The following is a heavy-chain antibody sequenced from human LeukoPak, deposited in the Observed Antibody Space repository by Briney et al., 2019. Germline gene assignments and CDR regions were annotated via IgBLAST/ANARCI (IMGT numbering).Heavy chain of an antibody. Sequence: GGSLRLSCAASGFTFSSYAMHWVRQAPGKGLEYVSAISSNGGSTYYANSVKGRFTISRDNSKNTLYLQMGSLRAEDMAVYYCARATAVTILRGDFDYWGQGTLVTVSS. V-gene: IGHV3-64*01. CDR3: ARATAVTILRGDFDY. J-gene: IGHJ4*02. CDR2: ISSNGGST. D-gene: IGHD3-9*01. CDR1: GFTFSSYA.